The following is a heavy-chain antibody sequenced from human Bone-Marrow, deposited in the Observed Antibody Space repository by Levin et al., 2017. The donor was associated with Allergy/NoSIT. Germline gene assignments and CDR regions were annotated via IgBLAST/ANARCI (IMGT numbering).Heavy chain of an antibody. V-gene: IGHV3-21*01. D-gene: IGHD1-26*01. CDR1: GFTFSNYN. CDR3: TRDRGEWGQFYFDY. J-gene: IGHJ4*02. CDR2: VSISGDHI. Sequence: GGSLRLSCAASGFTFSNYNMHWVRQSPGKGLEWVSSVSISGDHIYYTDSVKGRFTISRDNAKNTHYLQMNSLRAEDTAVYYCTRDRGEWGQFYFDYWGQGILVTVSS.